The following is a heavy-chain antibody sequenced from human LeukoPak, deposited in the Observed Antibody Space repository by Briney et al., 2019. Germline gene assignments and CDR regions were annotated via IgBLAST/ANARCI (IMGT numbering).Heavy chain of an antibody. Sequence: GASVKVSCKASGYTLSSYGFSWVRQAPGQGLEWMRWISGYKGNTNYAQKLQGRITMTTDTSTNTAYMELRSLRSDDTAVYYCARSHGDYVVYHYMDVWGKGTTVTVSS. CDR3: ARSHGDYVVYHYMDV. J-gene: IGHJ6*03. V-gene: IGHV1-18*04. D-gene: IGHD4-17*01. CDR2: ISGYKGNT. CDR1: GYTLSSYG.